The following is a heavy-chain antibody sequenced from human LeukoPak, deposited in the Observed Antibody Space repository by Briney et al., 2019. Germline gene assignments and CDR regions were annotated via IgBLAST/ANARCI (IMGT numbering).Heavy chain of an antibody. D-gene: IGHD5-24*01. CDR1: GFTFSNYA. CDR2: IRGDGGSP. J-gene: IGHJ4*02. V-gene: IGHV3-43*02. CDR3: AKAAEDGYNYYFDY. Sequence: GGSLRLSCAASGFTFSNYAMSWVRQAPGKGLEWVSLIRGDGGSPYYADSVEGRFTISRDNSKNSLYLQMNSLRTEDTALYYCAKAAEDGYNYYFDYWGQGTLVTVSS.